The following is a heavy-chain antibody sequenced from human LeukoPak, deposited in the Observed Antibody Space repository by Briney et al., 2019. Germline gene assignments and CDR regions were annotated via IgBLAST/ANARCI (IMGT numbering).Heavy chain of an antibody. CDR2: IYPGVSDA. CDR1: GYRFSNYW. V-gene: IGHV5-51*01. J-gene: IGHJ6*02. Sequence: GESLKISCQGSGYRFSNYWITWVRQMPGKGLEWMGIIYPGVSDARYSPSFQGQVTISADKSISTAYLQWSSLKASDTAMYYCARRLDGMDVWGQGTTVTVSS. CDR3: ARRLDGMDV.